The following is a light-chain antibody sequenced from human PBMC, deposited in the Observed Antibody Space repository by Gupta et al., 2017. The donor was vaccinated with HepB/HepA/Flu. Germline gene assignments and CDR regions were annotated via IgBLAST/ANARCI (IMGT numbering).Light chain of an antibody. V-gene: IGLV1-51*01. CDR3: GTWDNSLTSWV. J-gene: IGLJ3*02. CDR1: SSNIGDNY. CDR2: DNT. Sequence: SVLKQPPSVSAAPGQKVPTSCSGSSSNIGDNYVSWYQQLPVTAPKLLIYDNTKRPSGIPDRFSGSKSGSSATLGITGLQTGDEADYYCGTWDNSLTSWVFGGGTKLTVL.